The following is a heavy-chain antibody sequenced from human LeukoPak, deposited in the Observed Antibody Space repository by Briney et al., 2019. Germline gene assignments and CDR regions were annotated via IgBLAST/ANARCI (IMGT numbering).Heavy chain of an antibody. CDR1: GGTFSSYA. D-gene: IGHD5-24*01. CDR3: ARARRDGYNFAY. CDR2: IIPILGIA. V-gene: IGHV1-69*04. Sequence: ASAKVSCKASGGTFSSYAISWVRQAPGQGLEWMGRIIPILGIANYAQMFQGRVTITADKSTSTAYMELSSLRSEDTAVYYCARARRDGYNFAYWGQGTLVTVSS. J-gene: IGHJ4*02.